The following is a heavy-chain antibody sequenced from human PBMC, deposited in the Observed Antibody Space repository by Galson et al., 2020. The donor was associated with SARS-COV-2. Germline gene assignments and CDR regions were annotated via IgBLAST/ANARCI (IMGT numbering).Heavy chain of an antibody. J-gene: IGHJ3*02. CDR2: TYYRSRWSN. D-gene: IGHD2-8*01. CDR1: GDTVSSNSSA. Sequence: ETSETLSLTCAISGDTVSSNSSAWNWISQSPSRGLEWLGRTYYRSRWSNDYAVAVRGRITINPYTSKTQLSLQLNSVTPADTAVYYCAGRIGVDTFDSWGQGTIFAVSS. CDR3: AGRIGVDTFDS. V-gene: IGHV6-1*01.